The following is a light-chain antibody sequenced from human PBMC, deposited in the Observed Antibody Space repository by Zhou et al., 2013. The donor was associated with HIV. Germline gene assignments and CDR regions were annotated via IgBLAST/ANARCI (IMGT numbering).Light chain of an antibody. J-gene: IGKJ4*01. CDR1: QGISRY. CDR2: SAS. V-gene: IGKV1-8*01. CDR3: QQYYTYPHLT. Sequence: AIRMTQSPSSFSASTGDRVTITCRASQGISRYLAWYQQKPGKAPELLIYSASTLQSGVPSRFSGSGSGTDFTLTISGLQSEDFATYYCQQYYTYPHLTFGGGTEGGDQT.